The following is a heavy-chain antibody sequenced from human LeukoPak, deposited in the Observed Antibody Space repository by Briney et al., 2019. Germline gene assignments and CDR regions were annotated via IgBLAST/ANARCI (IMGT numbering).Heavy chain of an antibody. J-gene: IGHJ5*02. Sequence: SETLSLTCTVSGGSISSYYWSWIRQPAGKGLEWIGRIYTSGSTNYNPTLKSRVTMSVDTSKNQFSLKLSSVTAADTAVYYCAREVAVATPNWFDPWGQGTLVTVSS. D-gene: IGHD6-19*01. CDR2: IYTSGST. V-gene: IGHV4-4*07. CDR1: GGSISSYY. CDR3: AREVAVATPNWFDP.